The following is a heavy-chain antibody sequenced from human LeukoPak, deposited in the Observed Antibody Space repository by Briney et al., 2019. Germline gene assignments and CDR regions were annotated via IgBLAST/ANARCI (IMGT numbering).Heavy chain of an antibody. Sequence: SETLSLTCTVSGGSISNYYWSWIRQPPEKGLEWIGYIYYNGSTSYDPSLKSRVTISVDTSKNQFSLKLSSVTVADTAVYYCARDGSGWFSFDYWGQGTLVTVSS. V-gene: IGHV4-59*01. CDR2: IYYNGST. D-gene: IGHD6-19*01. J-gene: IGHJ4*02. CDR1: GGSISNYY. CDR3: ARDGSGWFSFDY.